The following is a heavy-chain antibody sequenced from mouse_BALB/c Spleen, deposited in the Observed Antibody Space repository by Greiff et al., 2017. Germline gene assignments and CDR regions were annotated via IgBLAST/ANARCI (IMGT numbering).Heavy chain of an antibody. J-gene: IGHJ3*01. CDR1: GYTFSSYW. Sequence: VQLQQSGAELMKPGASVKISCKATGYTFSSYWIEWVKQRPGHGLEWIGEILPGSGSTNYNEKFKGKATITADTSSNTAYMQISSLTSEDSAVYYCARRGDYPWFAYWGQGTLVTVSA. V-gene: IGHV1-9*01. D-gene: IGHD2-4*01. CDR2: ILPGSGST. CDR3: ARRGDYPWFAY.